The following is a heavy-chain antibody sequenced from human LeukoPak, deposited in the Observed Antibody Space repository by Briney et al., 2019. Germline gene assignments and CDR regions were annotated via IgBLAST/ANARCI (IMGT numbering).Heavy chain of an antibody. CDR2: ISAYNGNT. J-gene: IGHJ4*02. V-gene: IGHV1-18*01. CDR3: ARVCSGGSCLDF. D-gene: IGHD2-15*01. Sequence: EASVKVSCKASGYTFTSYGISWVRQAPGQGLEWMGWISAYNGNTNYAQKLQGRVTMTTDTSTSTAYMELSSLTAEDTAVYYCARVCSGGSCLDFWGRGTLVTVSS. CDR1: GYTFTSYG.